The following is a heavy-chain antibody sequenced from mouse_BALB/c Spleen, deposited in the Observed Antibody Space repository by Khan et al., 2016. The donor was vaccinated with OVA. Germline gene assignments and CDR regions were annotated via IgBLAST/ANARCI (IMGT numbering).Heavy chain of an antibody. CDR3: ARDGNFVDY. CDR2: IYFSGTI. J-gene: IGHJ4*01. D-gene: IGHD2-3*01. Sequence: EVQLQESGPDLVKPSQSLSLTCTVTGYSITSGYSWHWIRQFPGNKLAWMGYIYFSGTINYNPSLKSRISITRDTSTNQFFLQLHSVTNEDTATYYCARDGNFVDYWGQGTSVTVSS. V-gene: IGHV3-1*02. CDR1: GYSITSGYS.